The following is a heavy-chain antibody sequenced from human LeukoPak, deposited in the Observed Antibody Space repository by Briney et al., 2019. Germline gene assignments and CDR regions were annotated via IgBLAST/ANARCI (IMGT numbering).Heavy chain of an antibody. Sequence: PSETLSLTCTVSGGSISSYYWSWIRQPAGKGLEWIGRIYTSGSTNYNPSLKSRVTMSVDTSKNQFSLKLSSVTAADTAVYYCAREPHSSGWYRDALDIWGQGTMVTVSS. CDR2: IYTSGST. V-gene: IGHV4-4*07. CDR1: GGSISSYY. D-gene: IGHD6-19*01. J-gene: IGHJ3*02. CDR3: AREPHSSGWYRDALDI.